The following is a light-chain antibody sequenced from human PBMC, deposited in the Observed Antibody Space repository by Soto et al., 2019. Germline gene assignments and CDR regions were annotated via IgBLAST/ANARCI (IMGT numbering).Light chain of an antibody. J-gene: IGLJ2*01. Sequence: QSALTQPASVSGSPGQSITISCTGTSSDVGGYNYVSWYQHHPGKAPKLMIYDVSNRPSGVSNRFSGSKSGNTASLTISGRQAEDEADYYCSSYTSTSTHVVFGGGTKVPVL. CDR2: DVS. CDR1: SSDVGGYNY. CDR3: SSYTSTSTHVV. V-gene: IGLV2-14*03.